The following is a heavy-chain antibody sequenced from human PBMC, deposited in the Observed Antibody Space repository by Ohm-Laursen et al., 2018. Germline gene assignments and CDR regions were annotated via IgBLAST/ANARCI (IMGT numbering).Heavy chain of an antibody. CDR2: IWYDGSNK. CDR1: GFTFSTYS. V-gene: IGHV3-33*06. J-gene: IGHJ2*01. CDR3: AKFDPNWYFDL. Sequence: SLRLSCSASGFTFSTYSMNWVRQAPGKGLEWVAVIWYDGSNKYYADSVKGRFTISRDNSKNTLYLQMDSLRAEDTAVYYCAKFDPNWYFDLWGRGTLVTVSS.